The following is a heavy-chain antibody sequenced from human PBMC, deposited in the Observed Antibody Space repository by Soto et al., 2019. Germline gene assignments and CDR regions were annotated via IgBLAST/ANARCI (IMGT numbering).Heavy chain of an antibody. CDR1: GFTFGSYA. CDR2: ISGSGVAS. Sequence: EVQLLESGGGLVQPGGSLRLSCVASGFTFGSYAMNWVRQAPGKGLEWVSGISGSGVASYYADSVKGRFTISRDNSKNTVSLQMNSLRVEDTAVYYCAKALDDSDYWGQGTLVTVSS. J-gene: IGHJ4*02. V-gene: IGHV3-23*01. CDR3: AKALDDSDY.